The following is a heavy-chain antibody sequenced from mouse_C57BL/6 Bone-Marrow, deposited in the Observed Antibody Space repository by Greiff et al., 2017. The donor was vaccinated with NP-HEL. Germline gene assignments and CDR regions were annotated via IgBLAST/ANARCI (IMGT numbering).Heavy chain of an antibody. J-gene: IGHJ1*03. D-gene: IGHD1-1*01. CDR3: ANSQYYGSSYGWYFDV. V-gene: IGHV1-4*01. CDR2: INPSSGYT. Sequence: VQVVESGAELARPGASVKMSCKASGYTFTSYTMHWVKQRPGQGLEWIGYINPSSGYTKYNQKFKDKATLTADKSSSTAYMQLSSLTSEDSAVYYCANSQYYGSSYGWYFDVWGTGTTVTVSS. CDR1: GYTFTSYT.